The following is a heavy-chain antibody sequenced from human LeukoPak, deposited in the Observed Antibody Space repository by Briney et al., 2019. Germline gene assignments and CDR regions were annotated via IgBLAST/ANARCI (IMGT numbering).Heavy chain of an antibody. CDR2: ISSSSTFR. V-gene: IGHV3-11*06. J-gene: IGHJ4*02. CDR1: GFTFSDYY. Sequence: GGSLRLSCAASGFTFSDYYMSCIRQAPGKGLEWVSYISSSSTFRNDADSVKGRFTISRDNAKNSLFLQMNSLRAEDTAVYYCAREVLYSSSYHFDFWGQGTLVTVSS. D-gene: IGHD6-6*01. CDR3: AREVLYSSSYHFDF.